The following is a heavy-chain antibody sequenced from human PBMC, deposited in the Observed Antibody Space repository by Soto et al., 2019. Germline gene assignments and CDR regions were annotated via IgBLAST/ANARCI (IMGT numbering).Heavy chain of an antibody. V-gene: IGHV3-48*01. J-gene: IGHJ4*02. D-gene: IGHD2-15*01. CDR3: ARDLKGGGPYYFAY. CDR2: ISSSSSTI. Sequence: EVQLVESGGGLVQPGGSLRLSCAASGFTFSSYSMNWVRQAPGKGLEWVSYISSSSSTIYYADSVKGRFTISRDNAKNARYLQMNSLRAEDTAVYYCARDLKGGGPYYFAYWGQGTLVTVSS. CDR1: GFTFSSYS.